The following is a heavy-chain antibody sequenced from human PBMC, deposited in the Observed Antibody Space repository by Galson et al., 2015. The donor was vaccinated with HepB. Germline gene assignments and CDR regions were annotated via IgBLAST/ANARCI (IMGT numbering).Heavy chain of an antibody. CDR1: GYTFTSYG. J-gene: IGHJ6*03. V-gene: IGHV1-18*01. CDR2: ISAYNGNT. D-gene: IGHD2-2*01. CDR3: ARGGCSSTSCPPHYYYYYMDV. Sequence: SVKVSCKASGYTFTSYGISWVRQAPGQGLEWMGWISAYNGNTNYAQKLQGRVTMTTDTSTSTAYMELRSLRSDDTAVYYCARGGCSSTSCPPHYYYYYMDVWGKGTTVTVSS.